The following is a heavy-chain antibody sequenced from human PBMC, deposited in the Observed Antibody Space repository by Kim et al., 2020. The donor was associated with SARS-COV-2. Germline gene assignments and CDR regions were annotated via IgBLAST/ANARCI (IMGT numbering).Heavy chain of an antibody. Sequence: GGSLRLSCAASGFTFSNYSIDWVRRAPGKGLEWVIYVSRTSRNFYYADSVKGRFTVSRDNADTSVYLQMDSLTAEDTAIYYCARVWDSGDTVDYWGQGTPVTVSS. CDR1: GFTFSNYS. CDR3: ARVWDSGDTVDY. CDR2: VSRTSRNF. J-gene: IGHJ4*02. V-gene: IGHV3-48*01. D-gene: IGHD2-21*01.